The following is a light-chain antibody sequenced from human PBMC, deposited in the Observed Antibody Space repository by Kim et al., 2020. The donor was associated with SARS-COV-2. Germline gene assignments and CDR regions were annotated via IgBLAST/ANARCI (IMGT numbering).Light chain of an antibody. CDR1: SRRSYY. CDR2: GKN. Sequence: VALGQTVRIKCQGDSRRSYYATWYQQKPGQAPILVIYGKNNRPSGIPDRFSGSSSGNTASLTITGTQAGDEADYYCNSRDSNDNVVFGGGTQLTVL. CDR3: NSRDSNDNVV. J-gene: IGLJ2*01. V-gene: IGLV3-19*01.